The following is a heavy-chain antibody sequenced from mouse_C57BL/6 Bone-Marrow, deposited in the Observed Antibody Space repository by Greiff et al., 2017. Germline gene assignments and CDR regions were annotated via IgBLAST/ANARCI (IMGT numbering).Heavy chain of an antibody. J-gene: IGHJ2*01. D-gene: IGHD1-1*01. V-gene: IGHV1-54*01. CDR1: GYAFTNYL. CDR3: VRRNYFGRSSLFDY. CDR2: INPGSGGT. Sequence: VHLVESGAELVRPGASVKVSCTASGYAFTNYLIEWVKQRPGQGLEWIGVINPGSGGTNYNEEFKGKATLTADKSSSTAYMQLRSLTSEYSAVYFCVRRNYFGRSSLFDYWGQGTTLTVSS.